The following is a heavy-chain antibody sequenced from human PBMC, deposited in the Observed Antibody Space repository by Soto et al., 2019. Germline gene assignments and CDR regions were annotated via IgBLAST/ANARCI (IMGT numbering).Heavy chain of an antibody. J-gene: IGHJ2*01. CDR1: GYTFNSYY. V-gene: IGHV1-46*02. Sequence: QVQLVQSGAEVKKPGASVKVACKASGYTFNSYYIHWVRQAPGQGLEWMGIFNPSGGSTNYPQKLQGRVTLTRDTSTSTVYMELSSLRSEDTAIYYCARGAYDWYFDLWGRGTLVTVSS. D-gene: IGHD1-26*01. CDR3: ARGAYDWYFDL. CDR2: FNPSGGST.